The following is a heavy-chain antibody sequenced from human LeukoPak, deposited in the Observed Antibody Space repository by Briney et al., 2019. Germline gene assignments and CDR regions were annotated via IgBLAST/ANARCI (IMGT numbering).Heavy chain of an antibody. CDR1: GFTFRTYA. J-gene: IGHJ4*02. Sequence: QSGGSLRLSCSASGFTFRTYAMHWVRQAPGKGLEYVSAISSNGDSTYYADSVKGRFTISRDNSRNTVYLQMSSLRADDTAVYYCVKDWFGDFWGQGTPVTVSS. CDR3: VKDWFGDF. V-gene: IGHV3-64D*06. CDR2: ISSNGDST. D-gene: IGHD3-10*01.